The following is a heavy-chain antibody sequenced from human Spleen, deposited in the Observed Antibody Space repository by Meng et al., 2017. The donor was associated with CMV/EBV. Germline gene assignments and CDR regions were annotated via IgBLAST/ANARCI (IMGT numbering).Heavy chain of an antibody. J-gene: IGHJ4*02. CDR2: IYYMGNT. CDR3: ARGPTMEATGFDS. D-gene: IGHD4/OR15-4a*01. V-gene: IGHV4-59*02. CDR1: GGSVSSYY. Sequence: SETLSLTCTVSGGSVSSYYWTWIRQPPGKGLEWIGYIYYMGNTDYNPSLKSRVTISIDTSKNQFSLRVSSVTAADTAVYYCARGPTMEATGFDSWGQGTLVTVSS.